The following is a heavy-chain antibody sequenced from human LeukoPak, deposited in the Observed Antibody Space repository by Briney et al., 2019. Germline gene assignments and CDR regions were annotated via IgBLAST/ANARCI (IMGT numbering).Heavy chain of an antibody. CDR1: GFTFSSYA. J-gene: IGHJ4*02. CDR2: ISYDGSNK. CDR3: ASSSWYALDY. Sequence: GGSLTLSCAASGFTFSSYAMHWVRGAPGKGLEWVAVISYDGSNKFYAVSVKRRFTISRDNAKKSLYLQMNSLRAEDTAIYYGASSSWYALDYWGQGTLVTVSS. D-gene: IGHD6-13*01. V-gene: IGHV3-30-3*01.